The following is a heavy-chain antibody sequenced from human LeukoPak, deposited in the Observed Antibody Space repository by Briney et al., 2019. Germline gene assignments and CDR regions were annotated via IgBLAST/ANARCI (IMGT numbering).Heavy chain of an antibody. CDR1: GFTFSIYA. D-gene: IGHD6-19*01. CDR2: ITTRSCST. CDR3: AKEVSWRVAGTMGLDY. V-gene: IGHV3-23*01. Sequence: GGSLRLSCAASGFTFSIYAMSWVRQAPGKGLEWVSTITTRSCSTYYAHSVKGRFTISRDNSKNTLYLQMNSLRAEDTAVFYCAKEVSWRVAGTMGLDYWGQGTLVTVSS. J-gene: IGHJ4*02.